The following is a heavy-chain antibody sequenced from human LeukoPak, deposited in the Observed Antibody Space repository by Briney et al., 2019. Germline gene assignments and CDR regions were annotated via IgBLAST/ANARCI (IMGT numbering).Heavy chain of an antibody. CDR1: GFTVSSNY. CDR2: IYSGGST. CDR3: AKGPLPYDSSGYSNY. D-gene: IGHD3-22*01. V-gene: IGHV3-53*01. Sequence: PGGSLRLSCAASGFTVSSNYMSWVRQAPGKGLEWVSVIYSGGSTYYADSVKGRFTISRDNSKNTLYLQMNSLRAEDTAVYYCAKGPLPYDSSGYSNYWGQGTLVTVSS. J-gene: IGHJ4*02.